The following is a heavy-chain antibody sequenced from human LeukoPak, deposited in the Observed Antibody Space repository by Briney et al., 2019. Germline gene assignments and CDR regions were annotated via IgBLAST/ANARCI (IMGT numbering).Heavy chain of an antibody. CDR1: GFTFSSYS. J-gene: IGHJ4*02. D-gene: IGHD6-13*01. CDR3: AAHYSSSWYYFDY. V-gene: IGHV3-21*01. CDR2: ISSSSSYI. Sequence: GGSLRLSCAASGFTFSSYSMNWVRQAPGKGLEWVSSISSSSSYIYYADSVKGRFTISRDNAKNSLYLQMNGLRAEDTAVYYCAAHYSSSWYYFDYWGQGTLVTVSS.